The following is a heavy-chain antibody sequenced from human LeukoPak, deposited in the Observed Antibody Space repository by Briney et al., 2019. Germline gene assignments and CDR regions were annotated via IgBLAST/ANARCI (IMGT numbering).Heavy chain of an antibody. Sequence: SETLSLTCAVSGGSFSGYYWSWIRQAPGKGLEWIGEINHSGSTNYNPSLKSRISVSVDSFKSRFSLKVRSVTAADAALYYCVRLSKVYGEYGYFDNWGQGTLVTVSS. CDR3: VRLSKVYGEYGYFDN. CDR1: GGSFSGYY. D-gene: IGHD4-17*01. V-gene: IGHV4-34*01. J-gene: IGHJ4*02. CDR2: INHSGST.